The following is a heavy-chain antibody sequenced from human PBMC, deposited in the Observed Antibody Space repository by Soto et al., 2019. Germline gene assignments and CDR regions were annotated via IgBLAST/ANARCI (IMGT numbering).Heavy chain of an antibody. CDR3: ASGRGGDGY. Sequence: QVQLQEAGPGLVKPSQTLSLTCSVSGRPISNDGNYWSWIRQHPGKGLGWIGYIYSSGRTDYSPSLKSRAIISADTSKNQFSLKLSSVTAADTAVYYCASGRGGDGYWGQGTLVTVSS. CDR1: GRPISNDGNY. CDR2: IYSSGRT. J-gene: IGHJ4*02. D-gene: IGHD2-21*02. V-gene: IGHV4-31*03.